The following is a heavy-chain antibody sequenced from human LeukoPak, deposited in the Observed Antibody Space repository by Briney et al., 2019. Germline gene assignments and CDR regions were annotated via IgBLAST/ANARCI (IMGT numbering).Heavy chain of an antibody. Sequence: SETLSLTCTVSGGSISSFSWNWIRQPAGKGLEWIGRMYTSGSTNYNPPLKSRITMSVDTSKNQFSLKMTSVTAADTAVYYCAREVSLISSIGDWFDPWGQGILVTVSS. CDR2: MYTSGST. J-gene: IGHJ5*02. D-gene: IGHD6-6*01. CDR3: AREVSLISSIGDWFDP. CDR1: GGSISSFS. V-gene: IGHV4-4*07.